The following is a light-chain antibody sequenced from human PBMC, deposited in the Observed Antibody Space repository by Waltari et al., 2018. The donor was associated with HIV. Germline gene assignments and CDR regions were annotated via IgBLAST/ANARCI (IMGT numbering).Light chain of an antibody. CDR3: NSRDSSVNPLQVI. V-gene: IGLV3-19*01. CDR1: SLRSYY. CDR2: ARN. J-gene: IGLJ2*01. Sequence: SSELTQDPAVSVALGQTVKITCQGDSLRSYYASWYQQKPGQAPVLVSYARNNRPSGIPDRFSGSGSGDTASLTITGAQAEDEAAYYCNSRDSSVNPLQVIFGGGTYVTVL.